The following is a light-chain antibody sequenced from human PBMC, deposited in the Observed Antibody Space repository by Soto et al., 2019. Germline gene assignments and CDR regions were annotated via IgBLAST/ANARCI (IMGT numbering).Light chain of an antibody. CDR1: QSISAN. V-gene: IGKV3-15*01. CDR3: QQYDRWPPWT. CDR2: GAS. J-gene: IGKJ1*01. Sequence: EVVMTQSPATLSVSLGERATLSCSASQSISANLAWLQQKPGQPPRLLIYGASTRATGIPARFSGSGSGTEFNLTINSLQSEDFGIYYCQQYDRWPPWTFGQGTKVEIK.